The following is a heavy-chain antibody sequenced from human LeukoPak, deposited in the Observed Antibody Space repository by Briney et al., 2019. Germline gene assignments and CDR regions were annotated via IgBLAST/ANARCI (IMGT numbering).Heavy chain of an antibody. Sequence: GESLKISCKGSGYSFSIYWISWVRQMPGKGLEWMGIIYPGDSDTRYSPSFQGQVTISADKSISTAYLQWSSLAASDTAMYYCARRGFGSGNDYYDYWGQGTLVTVSS. J-gene: IGHJ4*02. CDR3: ARRGFGSGNDYYDY. CDR2: IYPGDSDT. CDR1: GYSFSIYW. V-gene: IGHV5-51*01. D-gene: IGHD3-10*01.